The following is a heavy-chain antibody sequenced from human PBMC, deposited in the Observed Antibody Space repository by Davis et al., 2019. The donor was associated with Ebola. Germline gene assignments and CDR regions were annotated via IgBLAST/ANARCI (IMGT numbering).Heavy chain of an antibody. Sequence: GESLKISCAASGFTFDDYAMHWVRQAPGKGLEWVSLISWDGGSTYYADSVKGRFTISRDNSKNSLYLQMNSLRAEDTALYYCASSPYYYYGMDVWGQGTTVTVSS. CDR1: GFTFDDYA. D-gene: IGHD2-2*01. CDR2: ISWDGGST. CDR3: ASSPYYYYGMDV. V-gene: IGHV3-43D*03. J-gene: IGHJ6*02.